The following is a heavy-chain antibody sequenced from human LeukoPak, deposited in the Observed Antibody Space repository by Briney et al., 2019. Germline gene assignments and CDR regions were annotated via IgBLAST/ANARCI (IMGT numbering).Heavy chain of an antibody. CDR1: GGSISSYY. V-gene: IGHV4-59*01. D-gene: IGHD5-24*01. Sequence: SETLSLTCTVSGGSISSYYWSWIRQPPGKGLEWIGYIYYSGSTNYNPSLKSRVTISVDTSKNQFSLKPSSVTAADTAVYYCARDQGGYNQNWFDPWGQGTLVTVSS. CDR3: ARDQGGYNQNWFDP. J-gene: IGHJ5*02. CDR2: IYYSGST.